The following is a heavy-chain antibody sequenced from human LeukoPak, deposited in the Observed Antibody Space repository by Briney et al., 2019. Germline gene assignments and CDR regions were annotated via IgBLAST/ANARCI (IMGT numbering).Heavy chain of an antibody. J-gene: IGHJ6*02. CDR1: GFIFSSLW. Sequence: GGSLRLSCEASGFIFSSLWMHWVRQVPGKGLVWVSYIEGNGKITRYADSVKGRFTISRDNAKNTLYLQMNSLRAEDTAVYYCARAYYYGMDVWGQGTTVTVSS. CDR3: ARAYYYGMDV. V-gene: IGHV3-74*01. CDR2: IEGNGKIT.